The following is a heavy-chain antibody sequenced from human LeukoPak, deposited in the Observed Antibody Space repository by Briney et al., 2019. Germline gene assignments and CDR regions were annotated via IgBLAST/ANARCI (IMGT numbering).Heavy chain of an antibody. J-gene: IGHJ4*02. CDR2: ISGSGGST. V-gene: IGHV3-23*01. Sequence: GGSLRLSCAASGFTFSSYAMSWVRQAPGKGLEWVSAISGSGGSTYYADSVKGRFTISRDNSKNTLYLQMNSLRAEDTAVYYCATIPHIYGDFSFDYWGQGTLVTVSS. D-gene: IGHD4-17*01. CDR3: ATIPHIYGDFSFDY. CDR1: GFTFSSYA.